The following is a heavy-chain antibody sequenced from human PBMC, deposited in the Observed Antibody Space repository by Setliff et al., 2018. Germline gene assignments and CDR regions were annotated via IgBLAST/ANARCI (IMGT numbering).Heavy chain of an antibody. CDR1: GGTLSSYG. CDR2: TIPNFGTT. J-gene: IGHJ5*02. Sequence: SVKVSCKASGGTLSSYGISWVRQAPGQGLEWLGGTIPNFGTTNYAQEFQGRVTIITDESTSTAYMELRSLGSDDTAVYYCARVVDMGWFDPWGQGTLVTVSS. V-gene: IGHV1-69*05. CDR3: ARVVDMGWFDP.